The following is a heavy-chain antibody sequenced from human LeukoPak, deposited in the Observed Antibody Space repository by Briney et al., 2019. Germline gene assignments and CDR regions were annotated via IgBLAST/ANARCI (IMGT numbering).Heavy chain of an antibody. Sequence: GGSLSLSCAASGFTFSSYSMNWVRQAAGKGREWVSYISSSSSTIYYAASVKGRFTISRDNAKNSLYLQMNSLRAEDTAVYYCARDHSSGWYYFDDWGQGTPVTVSS. V-gene: IGHV3-48*04. CDR3: ARDHSSGWYYFDD. CDR1: GFTFSSYS. J-gene: IGHJ4*02. D-gene: IGHD6-19*01. CDR2: ISSSSSTI.